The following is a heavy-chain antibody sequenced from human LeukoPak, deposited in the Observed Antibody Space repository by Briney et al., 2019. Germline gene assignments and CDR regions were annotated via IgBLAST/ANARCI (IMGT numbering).Heavy chain of an antibody. Sequence: ASVKVSCKASGYTFTGHYIHWVRQAPGQGLEWMGWINPNSGGTRYAQKFQGRVTMTRDTSISTAYMDLSRLRSDDTAFYSCARDYGFYSGLYFFDYWGQGTLVTVSS. V-gene: IGHV1-2*02. CDR2: INPNSGGT. CDR3: ARDYGFYSGLYFFDY. D-gene: IGHD1-26*01. J-gene: IGHJ4*02. CDR1: GYTFTGHY.